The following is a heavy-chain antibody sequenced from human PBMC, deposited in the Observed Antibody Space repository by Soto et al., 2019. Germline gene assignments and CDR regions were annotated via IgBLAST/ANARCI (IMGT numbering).Heavy chain of an antibody. V-gene: IGHV3-23*01. CDR2: IGTILNT. Sequence: GGCLRLSCAASGFTFSSYAMSWVRQAPVNGLEFGSTIGTILNTYYSDSLKGRFTGAIDNCKNALFFQVNSLGAGDTSEYYCAKRLALAGTSHNFDYWGQGTMVTGSS. D-gene: IGHD6-19*01. J-gene: IGHJ4*02. CDR1: GFTFSSYA. CDR3: AKRLALAGTSHNFDY.